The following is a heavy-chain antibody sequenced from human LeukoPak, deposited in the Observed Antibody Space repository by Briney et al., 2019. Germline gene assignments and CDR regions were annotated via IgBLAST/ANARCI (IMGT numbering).Heavy chain of an antibody. Sequence: GGSLRLSCGASGFTFSNYWMSWVRQAPGKGLEWVINISQDGSGKNYADSVEGRFTISRDNAKNSLYLQMNSLRAEDTAVYYCVRDVGYYGSGSYYNEVTNWFDPWGQGTLVTVSS. CDR2: ISQDGSGK. CDR1: GFTFSNYW. J-gene: IGHJ5*02. V-gene: IGHV3-7*03. CDR3: VRDVGYYGSGSYYNEVTNWFDP. D-gene: IGHD3-10*01.